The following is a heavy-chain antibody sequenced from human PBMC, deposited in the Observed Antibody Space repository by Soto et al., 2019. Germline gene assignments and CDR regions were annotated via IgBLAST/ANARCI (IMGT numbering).Heavy chain of an antibody. D-gene: IGHD3-22*01. CDR3: AKNPGYYYDSTGYHFDY. Sequence: GGSLRLSCASSEFTFSNYAMSWVRQAPGKGLEWVSAISYGGGTTYYADSVKGRFTISRDNSKNTLYLQMNSLRAEDTAVYYCAKNPGYYYDSTGYHFDYWGQGTLVTFSS. CDR1: EFTFSNYA. J-gene: IGHJ4*02. CDR2: ISYGGGTT. V-gene: IGHV3-23*01.